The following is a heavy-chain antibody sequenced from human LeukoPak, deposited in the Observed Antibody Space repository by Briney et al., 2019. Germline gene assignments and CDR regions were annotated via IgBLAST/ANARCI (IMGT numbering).Heavy chain of an antibody. V-gene: IGHV3-49*03. CDR2: IRSKAYGGTT. CDR3: SRVGSDSSGNAFDI. CDR1: GFTFGDYA. D-gene: IGHD3-22*01. J-gene: IGHJ3*02. Sequence: GGSLRLSCTASGFTFGDYAMSWFRQAPGKGLEWVGFIRSKAYGGTTEYAASVKGRFTISRDDFKSIAYLQMNSLRIEDTAVYYCSRVGSDSSGNAFDIWGQGTTVTVSS.